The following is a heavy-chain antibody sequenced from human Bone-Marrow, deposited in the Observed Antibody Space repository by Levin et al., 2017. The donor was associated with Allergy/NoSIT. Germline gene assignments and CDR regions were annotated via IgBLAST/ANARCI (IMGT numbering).Heavy chain of an antibody. CDR3: ARDRVVASSGTYYYYGMAV. Sequence: SQTLSLTCIVSGGSISSYHWSWIQQPPGKGLEWIGYIYYSGNTNYNPSLKSRVTISVDTSKNQFSLTLNSVTAADTAVYYCARDRVVASSGTYYYYGMAVWGQGTTVTVSS. D-gene: IGHD2-15*01. J-gene: IGHJ6*02. CDR1: GGSISSYH. V-gene: IGHV4-59*01. CDR2: IYYSGNT.